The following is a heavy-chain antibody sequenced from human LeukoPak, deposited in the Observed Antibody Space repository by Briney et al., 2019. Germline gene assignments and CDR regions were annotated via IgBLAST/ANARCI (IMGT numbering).Heavy chain of an antibody. CDR3: ARAWGDYDSSGYYYPFDY. Sequence: GSLRLSCAASGFTVSSNYMSWVRQPPGKGLEWIGSIYYSGSTYYNPSLKSRVTISVDTSKNQFSLKLSSVTAADTAVYYCARAWGDYDSSGYYYPFDYWGQGTLVTVSS. D-gene: IGHD3-22*01. CDR1: GFTVSSNY. V-gene: IGHV4-39*07. J-gene: IGHJ4*02. CDR2: IYYSGST.